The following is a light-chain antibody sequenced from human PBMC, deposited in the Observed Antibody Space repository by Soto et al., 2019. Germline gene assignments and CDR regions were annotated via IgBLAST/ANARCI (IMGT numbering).Light chain of an antibody. CDR2: GAS. V-gene: IGKV3-20*01. Sequence: EIVLTQSPGTLSLSPGERATLSCRASQRINSNSLAWYQQIPGLAPRLLIYGASSRVTGIPDRFSGSGSGTDFTLTISRLEPEDFAFYYCQQYDTSPTFGQGTKVDIK. J-gene: IGKJ1*01. CDR1: QRINSNS. CDR3: QQYDTSPT.